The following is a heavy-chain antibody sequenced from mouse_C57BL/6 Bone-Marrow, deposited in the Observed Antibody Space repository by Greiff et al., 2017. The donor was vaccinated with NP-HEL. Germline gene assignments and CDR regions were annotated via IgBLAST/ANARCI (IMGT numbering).Heavy chain of an antibody. CDR1: GYTFTSYW. CDR2: IHPNSGST. CDR3: ARGPITTVGPSYWYFDV. V-gene: IGHV1-64*01. Sequence: QVQLQQPGAELVKPGASVKLSCKASGYTFTSYWMHWVKQRPGQGLEWIGMIHPNSGSTNYNEKFKSKATLTVDKSSSTAYMQLSSLTSEDSAVYYCARGPITTVGPSYWYFDVWGTGTTVTVSS. J-gene: IGHJ1*03. D-gene: IGHD1-1*01.